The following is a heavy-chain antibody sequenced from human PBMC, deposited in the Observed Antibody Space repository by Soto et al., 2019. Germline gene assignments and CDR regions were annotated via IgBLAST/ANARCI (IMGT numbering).Heavy chain of an antibody. J-gene: IGHJ4*02. CDR2: IYYSGST. CDR1: GGSISSSSYY. CDR3: ARRRNWNGSPPVDY. D-gene: IGHD1-1*01. Sequence: QLQLQESGPGLVKPSETLSLTCTVSGGSISSSSYYWGWIRQPPGKGLEWIGSIYYSGSTYYNPSLKSRVTISVDTSKNQFSLKLSSVTAADTAVYYCARRRNWNGSPPVDYWGQGTLVTVSS. V-gene: IGHV4-39*01.